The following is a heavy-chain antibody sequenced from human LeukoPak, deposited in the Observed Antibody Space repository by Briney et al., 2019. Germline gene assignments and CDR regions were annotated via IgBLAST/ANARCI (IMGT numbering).Heavy chain of an antibody. V-gene: IGHV3-48*01. D-gene: IGHD2-21*01. J-gene: IGHJ6*03. CDR3: ASSCGGDCYPNYYYYMDV. CDR1: GFTFSSYS. CDR2: ISSSSSTI. Sequence: GGSLRLSCAASGFTFSSYSMNWIRQAPGKGLEWVSYISSSSSTIYYADSVKGRFTISRDNAKNSLYLQMNSLRAEDTAVYYYASSCGGDCYPNYYYYMDVWGKGTTVTVSS.